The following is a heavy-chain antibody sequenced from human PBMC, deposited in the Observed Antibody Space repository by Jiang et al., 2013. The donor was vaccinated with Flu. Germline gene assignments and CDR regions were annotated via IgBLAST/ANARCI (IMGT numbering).Heavy chain of an antibody. V-gene: IGHV1-69*01. J-gene: IGHJ4*02. CDR1: GDTFSSYA. D-gene: IGHD5-18*01. Sequence: SGAEVKKPGSSVRISCKASGDTFSSYAVNWVRQAPGQGLEWIGGISPMYGVTNHAQKFQGRVTITSDDSTSTAYMELTSLTSGDTAVYYCARRGDGYGKAGFDYVGPGNTGHRLL. CDR2: ISPMYGVT. CDR3: ARRGDGYGKAGFDY.